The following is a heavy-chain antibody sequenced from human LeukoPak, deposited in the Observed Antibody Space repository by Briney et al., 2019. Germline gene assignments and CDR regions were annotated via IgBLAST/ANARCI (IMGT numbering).Heavy chain of an antibody. D-gene: IGHD6-19*01. CDR1: GFTFSSYA. CDR3: ARAGAVAGILDY. V-gene: IGHV3-30*04. Sequence: GGSLRPSCAASGFTFSSYAMHWVRQAPGKGLEWVAVISYDGSNKYYADSVKGRFTISRDNSKNTLYLQMNSLRAEDTAVYYCARAGAVAGILDYWGQGTLVTVSS. J-gene: IGHJ4*02. CDR2: ISYDGSNK.